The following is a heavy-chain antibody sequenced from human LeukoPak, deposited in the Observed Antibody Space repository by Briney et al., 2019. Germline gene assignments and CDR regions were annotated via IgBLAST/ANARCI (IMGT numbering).Heavy chain of an antibody. CDR3: ARDHHDYYDSSGYFDY. V-gene: IGHV3-66*02. J-gene: IGHJ4*02. CDR2: IYSGGST. D-gene: IGHD3-22*01. CDR1: GFTVSSNY. Sequence: PGGSLRLSCAASGFTVSSNYMSWVRQAPGKGLEWVSDIYSGGSTYYADSVKGRFTISRDNSKNTLYLQMNSLRAEDTAVYYCARDHHDYYDSSGYFDYWGQGTLVTVSS.